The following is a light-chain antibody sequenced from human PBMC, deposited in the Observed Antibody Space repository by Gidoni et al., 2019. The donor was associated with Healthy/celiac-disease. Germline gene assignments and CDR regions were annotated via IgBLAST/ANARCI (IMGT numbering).Light chain of an antibody. CDR3: CSYAGSSLV. J-gene: IGLJ2*01. CDR1: SLDVGGYNY. CDR2: DVS. V-gene: IGLV2-11*01. Sequence: QSALTQPRSVSGSPGQSVTISCTGTSLDVGGYNYVSWYQQHPGKAPKLMIYDVSKRPSGVPDRFSGSKSGNTASLTISGLQAEDEADYYCCSYAGSSLVFGGGTKLTVL.